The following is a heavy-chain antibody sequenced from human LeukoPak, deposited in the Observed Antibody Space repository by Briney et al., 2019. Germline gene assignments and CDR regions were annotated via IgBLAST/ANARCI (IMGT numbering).Heavy chain of an antibody. J-gene: IGHJ3*02. CDR3: AREGSGIDYGDPEDAFDI. D-gene: IGHD4-17*01. Sequence: GGSLRLSCAASGFTFSSYAMSWVRQAPGKGLEWVSAISGSGGSTYYADSVKGRFTISRDNSKNTLYLQMNSLRAEDTAVYYCAREGSGIDYGDPEDAFDIWGQGTMVTVSS. CDR2: ISGSGGST. V-gene: IGHV3-23*01. CDR1: GFTFSSYA.